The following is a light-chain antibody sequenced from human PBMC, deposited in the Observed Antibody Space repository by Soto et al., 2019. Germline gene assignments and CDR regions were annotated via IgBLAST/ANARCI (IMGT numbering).Light chain of an antibody. Sequence: EIVLTQSPGTLSLSPGERATLSCRASQSVSSFYLAWYQQKPGQAPRLLIYGASSRAPGIPDRFSGSGSGTDFTLTISRLEPEDCAVYYCQQYGSSRFTFGQGTKLEIK. J-gene: IGKJ2*01. CDR1: QSVSSFY. CDR3: QQYGSSRFT. CDR2: GAS. V-gene: IGKV3-20*01.